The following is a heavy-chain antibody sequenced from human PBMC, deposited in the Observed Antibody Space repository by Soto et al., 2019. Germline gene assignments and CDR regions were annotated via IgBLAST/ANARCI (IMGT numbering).Heavy chain of an antibody. D-gene: IGHD6-13*01. Sequence: GGSLRLSCAASGFTFSSYAMSWVRQAPGKGLELVSAISGSGGSTYYADSVKGRFTISRDDSKNTLYLQMNSLRAEDTAVYYCAKVIVPKKETAAGIFDYWCQGTLVTVSS. CDR3: AKVIVPKKETAAGIFDY. V-gene: IGHV3-23*01. CDR2: ISGSGGST. CDR1: GFTFSSYA. J-gene: IGHJ4*02.